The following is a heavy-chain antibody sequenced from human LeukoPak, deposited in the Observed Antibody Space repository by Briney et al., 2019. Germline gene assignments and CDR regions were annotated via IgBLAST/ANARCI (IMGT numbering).Heavy chain of an antibody. CDR3: AKEVRQRGNPYYFDY. CDR2: ISGSGGST. J-gene: IGHJ4*02. V-gene: IGHV3-23*01. CDR1: GFTFSSYA. D-gene: IGHD6-25*01. Sequence: GGSLRLSCAASGFTFSSYAMSWVRQAPGKGLEWVSAISGSGGSTYYADSVKGRFTISRDNSKNTLYLQMNSLRAEDKAVYYCAKEVRQRGNPYYFDYWGQGTLVIVSS.